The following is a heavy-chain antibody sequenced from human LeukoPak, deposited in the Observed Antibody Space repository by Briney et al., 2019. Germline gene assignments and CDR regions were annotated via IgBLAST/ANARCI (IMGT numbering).Heavy chain of an antibody. D-gene: IGHD4-23*01. Sequence: SVKVPCKASGGTFSSYAISWVRQAPGQGLEWMGGIIPIFGTANYAQKFHGRVTITADESTSTAYMELSSLRSEDTAVYYCARGWLAETMVVTPYNYWGQGTLVTVSS. V-gene: IGHV1-69*13. CDR2: IIPIFGTA. CDR3: ARGWLAETMVVTPYNY. CDR1: GGTFSSYA. J-gene: IGHJ4*02.